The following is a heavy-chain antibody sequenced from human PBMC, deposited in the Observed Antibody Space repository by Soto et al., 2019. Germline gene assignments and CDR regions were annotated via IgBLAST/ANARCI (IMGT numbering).Heavy chain of an antibody. CDR1: GFTFSSFA. Sequence: GGSLRLSCAASGFTFSSFAMNWVRQAPGKGLEWVSGIDSGGGTNYADSVKGRFTISRDNSGNTLYLQMNSLRAEDTAVYFCAKLAIGDSYYYGMDVWGQGTTVTVYS. CDR2: IDSGGGT. CDR3: AKLAIGDSYYYGMDV. V-gene: IGHV3-23*01. J-gene: IGHJ6*02. D-gene: IGHD2-21*02.